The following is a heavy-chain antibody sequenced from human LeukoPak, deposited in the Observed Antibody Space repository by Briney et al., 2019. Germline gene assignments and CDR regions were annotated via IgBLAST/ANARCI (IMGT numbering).Heavy chain of an antibody. CDR2: FDPEDGET. J-gene: IGHJ4*02. V-gene: IGHV1-24*01. CDR1: GYTLTELS. D-gene: IGHD2-8*01. Sequence: ASVKVSCKASGYTLTELSMHWVRQAPGKGLEWMGGFDPEDGETIYAQKFQGRVTMTEDTSTDTAYMELSSLRSEDTAVYYCATDTAGYCTNGVCSNFDYWGQGTLVTVSS. CDR3: ATDTAGYCTNGVCSNFDY.